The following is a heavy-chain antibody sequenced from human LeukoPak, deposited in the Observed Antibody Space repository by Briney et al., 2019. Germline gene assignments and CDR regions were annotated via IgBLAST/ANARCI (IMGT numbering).Heavy chain of an antibody. J-gene: IGHJ4*02. CDR1: GFTVSTNY. CDR2: ISGSGGST. Sequence: PGGSLRLSCAASGFTVSTNYMSWVRQAPGKGLEWVSAISGSGGSTYYADSVKGRFTISRDNSKNTLYLQMNSLRAEDTAVYYCAKDPPYYYDSTLDYWGQGTLVTVSS. D-gene: IGHD3-22*01. CDR3: AKDPPYYYDSTLDY. V-gene: IGHV3-23*01.